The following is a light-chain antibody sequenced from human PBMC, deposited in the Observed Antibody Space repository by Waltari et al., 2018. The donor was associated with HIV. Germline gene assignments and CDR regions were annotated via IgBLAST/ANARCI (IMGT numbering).Light chain of an antibody. Sequence: DIQTTQSISTLSASVRDAVTTTCRASQRISSWLAWSQQNPGKAPNILIYTASSLKSGVPSRFSGSGSGTEFTLTISSLQPDDFATYYCQQYNSYPYTFGPGTKLEIK. CDR1: QRISSW. J-gene: IGKJ2*01. CDR2: TAS. V-gene: IGKV1-5*03. CDR3: QQYNSYPYT.